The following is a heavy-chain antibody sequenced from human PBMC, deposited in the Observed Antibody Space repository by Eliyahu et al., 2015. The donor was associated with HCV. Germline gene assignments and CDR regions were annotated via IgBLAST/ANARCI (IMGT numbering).Heavy chain of an antibody. V-gene: IGHV4-34*01. D-gene: IGHD3-3*02. CDR2: VDERRTI. Sequence: QVQLQQWGAGLLRPSETLTLTCTVSSGSFSGFXWGWFRLRRPQGREREWIGEVDERRTISYNPSLKSRVTISLDTSNNHLSLNLNSVTAADTALYYCARINRIDVIAFLPYYYYVMDVWGQGTTVTVSS. CDR3: ARINRIDVIAFLPYYYYVMDV. J-gene: IGHJ6*02. CDR1: SGSFSGFX.